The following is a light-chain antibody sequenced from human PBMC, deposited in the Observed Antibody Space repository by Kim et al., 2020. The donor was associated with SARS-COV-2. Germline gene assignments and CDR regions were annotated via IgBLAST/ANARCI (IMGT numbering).Light chain of an antibody. J-gene: IGKJ1*01. CDR2: AAS. Sequence: DIQMTQSPASLSASVGDRVTITCRASQAISNYLAWYQQKPGQVPRLLIYAASNLQSGVPSRFSGSGSGTDFTLTISSLQPEDVATYYCQKYNSALSTFGQGTKVDIK. CDR1: QAISNY. V-gene: IGKV1-27*01. CDR3: QKYNSALST.